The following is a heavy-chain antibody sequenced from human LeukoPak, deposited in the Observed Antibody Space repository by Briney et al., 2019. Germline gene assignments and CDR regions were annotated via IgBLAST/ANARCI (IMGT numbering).Heavy chain of an antibody. J-gene: IGHJ4*02. Sequence: GSLRLSCEDSGFTFRSYEMTWVRQAPGKGLEWGAYISSSGITIYYAASLKGRFTIYRYKPKNSLYPPVKGLTAEGTGVYFCARAGVDTSGYYYQGFDYWGEGTLVTVSS. V-gene: IGHV3-48*03. CDR1: GFTFRSYE. CDR2: ISSSGITI. CDR3: ARAGVDTSGYYYQGFDY. D-gene: IGHD3-3*01.